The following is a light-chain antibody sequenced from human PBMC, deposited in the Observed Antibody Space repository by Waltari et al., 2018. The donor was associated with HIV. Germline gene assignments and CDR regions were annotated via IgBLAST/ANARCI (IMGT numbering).Light chain of an antibody. CDR2: ENH. CDR1: TSTIGENF. V-gene: IGLV1-51*02. J-gene: IGLJ2*01. CDR3: GTWDNSLSAGV. Sequence: QSVLTQPPSVSAAPGQKVTISCSGRTSTIGENFVSWYHQLPGTAPRLLIYENHHRPSGTPDRFSGSKSGTSATLGITGLQAGDEAVYFCGTWDNSLSAGVFGGGTRLTVL.